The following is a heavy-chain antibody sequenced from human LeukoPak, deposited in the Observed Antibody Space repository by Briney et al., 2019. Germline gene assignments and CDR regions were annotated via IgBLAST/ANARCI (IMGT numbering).Heavy chain of an antibody. CDR2: INHSGST. J-gene: IGHJ4*02. D-gene: IGHD6-13*01. Sequence: SETLSLTCAVHGGSFSGYYWSWIRQPPGKGLEWIGEINHSGSTNYNPSLKSRVTISVDTSKNQFSLKLSSVTAADTAVYYCASGRAAAGYSWGQGTLVTVSS. CDR1: GGSFSGYY. V-gene: IGHV4-34*01. CDR3: ASGRAAAGYS.